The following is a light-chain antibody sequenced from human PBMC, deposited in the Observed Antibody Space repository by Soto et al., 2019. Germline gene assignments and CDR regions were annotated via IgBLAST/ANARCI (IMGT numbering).Light chain of an antibody. CDR3: QSYDSSLSGLYV. J-gene: IGLJ1*01. CDR2: GNS. V-gene: IGLV1-40*01. CDR1: SSNIWAGYD. Sequence: QSVLTQPPSVSGAPGQRVTIACTGSSSNIWAGYDVHWYQQLPGTAPKLLIYGNSNRPSGVPDRFSGSKSGTSASLAITGLQAEVEADYYCQSYDSSLSGLYVFGTGTKVTVL.